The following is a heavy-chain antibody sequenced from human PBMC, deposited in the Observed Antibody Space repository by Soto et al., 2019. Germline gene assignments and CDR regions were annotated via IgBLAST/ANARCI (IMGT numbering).Heavy chain of an antibody. J-gene: IGHJ5*02. CDR1: GYTLTELS. CDR2: FDPEDGET. CDR3: ATALKGPWFDP. V-gene: IGHV1-24*01. Sequence: QVQRVQSGAEVNKPGASVKVSCKVSGYTLTELSMHWVRQAPGKGLEWMGGFDPEDGETIYAQKFQGRVSMTEDTSTDAAYRELSSLRSEDTAVYYCATALKGPWFDPWGQGPLVTVSS.